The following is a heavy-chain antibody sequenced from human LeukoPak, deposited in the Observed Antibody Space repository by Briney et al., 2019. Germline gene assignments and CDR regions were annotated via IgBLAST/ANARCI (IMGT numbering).Heavy chain of an antibody. J-gene: IGHJ4*02. V-gene: IGHV3-21*01. CDR3: ASGTQSDY. D-gene: IGHD3/OR15-3a*01. Sequence: MAGGSLRLSCAASGFTFSTYIMNWVRQAPGKGLEWVSSISSSSSYIYYADSVKGRFTISRDNAKNSLYLQMNSLRAEDTAVYYCASGTQSDYWGQGTLVTVSS. CDR1: GFTFSTYI. CDR2: ISSSSSYI.